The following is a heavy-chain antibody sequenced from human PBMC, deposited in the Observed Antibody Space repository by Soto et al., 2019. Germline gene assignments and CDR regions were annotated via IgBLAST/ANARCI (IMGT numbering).Heavy chain of an antibody. V-gene: IGHV1-69*06. CDR2: IIPIFGTA. Sequence: QVQLVQSGAEVKKPGSSVKVSCKASGGTFSSYAISWVRQAPGQGLEWMGGIIPIFGTANYAQKFQGRVTITADKSTSTAYMELSSLLSEDTAVYYCAREGPGWLLERCWFDPWGQGTLVTVSS. D-gene: IGHD3-22*01. J-gene: IGHJ5*02. CDR3: AREGPGWLLERCWFDP. CDR1: GGTFSSYA.